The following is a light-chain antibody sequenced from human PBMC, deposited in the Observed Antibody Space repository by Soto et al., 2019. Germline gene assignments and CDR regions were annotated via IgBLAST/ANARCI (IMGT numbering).Light chain of an antibody. Sequence: DIQMTQSPSTLSASVGDRVTITCRASQSISSWLAWYQQKPGKAPKLLIYKASSLESGVPSRFSGSGSGTEFTLNISSLQPDDFATYYCQQYNIYSRTFGQGTKLEIK. V-gene: IGKV1-5*03. J-gene: IGKJ2*01. CDR2: KAS. CDR1: QSISSW. CDR3: QQYNIYSRT.